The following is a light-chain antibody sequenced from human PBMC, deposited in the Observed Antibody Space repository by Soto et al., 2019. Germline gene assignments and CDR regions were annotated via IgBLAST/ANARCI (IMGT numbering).Light chain of an antibody. J-gene: IGLJ2*01. CDR3: LLPYSGAVV. CDR1: TGPVTSGHY. V-gene: IGLV7-46*01. CDR2: DTT. Sequence: QAVVTQEPSLTVSPGGTVTLTCGSSTGPVTSGHYSSWFQQKPGQAPRTLIYDTTNKHSWTPARFSGSLLGGKAALTLSGAQLDDGADYSCLLPYSGAVVFGGGTQLTVL.